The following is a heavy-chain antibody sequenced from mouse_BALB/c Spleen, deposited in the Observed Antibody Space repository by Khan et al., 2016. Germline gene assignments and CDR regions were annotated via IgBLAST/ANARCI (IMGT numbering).Heavy chain of an antibody. Sequence: QVTLKESGPGILQPSQTLSLTCSFSGFSLSTSGMSVGWLRQPSGKGLEWLAHIWRNDAKYYNPALKRRLTISEDSSNNQVFLTIASMITADTATYYCARIANWYVDYWGQGTTLAVSS. CDR3: ARIANWYVDY. D-gene: IGHD4-1*01. CDR1: GFSLSTSGMS. CDR2: IWRNDAK. J-gene: IGHJ2*01. V-gene: IGHV8-8*01.